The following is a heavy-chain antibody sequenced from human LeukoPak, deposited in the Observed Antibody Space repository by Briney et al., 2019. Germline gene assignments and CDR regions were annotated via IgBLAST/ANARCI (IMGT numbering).Heavy chain of an antibody. J-gene: IGHJ4*02. CDR1: GGSVSSGSYY. CDR3: ARGRRYSYGYFGY. D-gene: IGHD5-18*01. Sequence: SETLSLTCTVSGGSVSSGSYYWSWIRQPPGKGLEWIGEINHSGSTNYNPSLKSRVTISVDTSKNQFSLKLSSVTAADTAVYYCARGRRYSYGYFGYWGQGTLVTVSS. CDR2: INHSGST. V-gene: IGHV4-39*07.